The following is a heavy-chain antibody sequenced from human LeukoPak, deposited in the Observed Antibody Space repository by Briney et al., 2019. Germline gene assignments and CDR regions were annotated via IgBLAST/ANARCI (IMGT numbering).Heavy chain of an antibody. V-gene: IGHV3-23*01. CDR2: ISGSGGST. J-gene: IGHJ4*02. D-gene: IGHD2-21*01. Sequence: GSLRLSCAASGFTFSSYAMSWVRQAPGKGLEWVSAISGSGGSTYYADSVKGRFTIPRDNSKNTLYLQMNSLRAEDTAVYYCAKFLPTHIVVANYYFDYWGQGTLVTVSS. CDR1: GFTFSSYA. CDR3: AKFLPTHIVVANYYFDY.